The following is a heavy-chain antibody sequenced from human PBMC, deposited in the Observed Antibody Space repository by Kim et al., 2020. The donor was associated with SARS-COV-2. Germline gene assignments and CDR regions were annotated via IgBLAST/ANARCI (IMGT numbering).Heavy chain of an antibody. Sequence: VKGRFTISRDNSKNTLYLQMNSLRAEDTAVYYCAREVELRFLEWLPNFDYWGQGTLVTVSS. V-gene: IGHV3-30*07. J-gene: IGHJ4*02. CDR3: AREVELRFLEWLPNFDY. D-gene: IGHD3-3*01.